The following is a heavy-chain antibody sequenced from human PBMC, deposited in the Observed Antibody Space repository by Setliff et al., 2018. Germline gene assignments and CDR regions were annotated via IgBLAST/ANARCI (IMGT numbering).Heavy chain of an antibody. CDR1: GYSLTRYY. V-gene: IGHV1-18*01. J-gene: IGHJ4*02. D-gene: IGHD3-10*01. CDR3: ARVESMVRGKNILRHFDY. Sequence: GASVKVSCKASGYSLTRYYMHWVRQAPGQGLEWMGWVTVYNGNTKCAQNLQGRLTLTTDISTSTAYMELGSLTTDDTAVYYCARVESMVRGKNILRHFDYWGQGIQVTVSS. CDR2: VTVYNGNT.